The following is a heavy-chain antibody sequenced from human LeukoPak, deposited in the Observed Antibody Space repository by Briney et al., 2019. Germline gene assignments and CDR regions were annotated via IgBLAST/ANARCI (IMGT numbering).Heavy chain of an antibody. CDR2: ISGNGGST. V-gene: IGHV3-23*01. Sequence: PGGSLRLSCAASGFTFSGYSMNWVRQAPGKGLAWVSAISGNGGSTYYADSVKGRFTISRDNSKNTLYLQMNSLRAEDTAVYYRAKWAETYYDFWSGYDAGAHFDYWGQGTLVTVSS. CDR1: GFTFSGYS. D-gene: IGHD3-3*01. CDR3: AKWAETYYDFWSGYDAGAHFDY. J-gene: IGHJ4*02.